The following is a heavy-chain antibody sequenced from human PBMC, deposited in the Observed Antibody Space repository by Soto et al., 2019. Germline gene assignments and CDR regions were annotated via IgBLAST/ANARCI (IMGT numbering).Heavy chain of an antibody. CDR1: GGPFKSGSYS. CDR3: ARDFAYFDS. CDR2: VYHTGRT. Sequence: QVQLQESGPGLVKPSETLSLTCTVSGGPFKSGSYSWSWIRQPPGKGLGWSGYVYHTGRTSYNPSLKSLVSISMDTSKNQFSLNLDSVTAADTAVYFCARDFAYFDSWGQGTLVTVSS. V-gene: IGHV4-61*01. J-gene: IGHJ4*02. D-gene: IGHD3-3*01.